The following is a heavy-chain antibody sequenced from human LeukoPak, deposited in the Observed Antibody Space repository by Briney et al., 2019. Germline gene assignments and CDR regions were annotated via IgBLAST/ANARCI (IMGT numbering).Heavy chain of an antibody. J-gene: IGHJ6*02. D-gene: IGHD3-3*01. Sequence: GGSLRLSCAASGFTFRNYAMAWVRQAQGEGLECVSAISGSGDSVRYADSVKGRFTISRDNSKNTLYLQMNNLRAEDTALYYCARDFWATNYYYGMDVWGQGTTVTVSS. CDR3: ARDFWATNYYYGMDV. CDR2: ISGSGDSV. CDR1: GFTFRNYA. V-gene: IGHV3-23*01.